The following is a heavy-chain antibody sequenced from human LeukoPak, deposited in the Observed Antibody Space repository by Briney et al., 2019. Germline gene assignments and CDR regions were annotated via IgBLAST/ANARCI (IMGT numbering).Heavy chain of an antibody. CDR1: GYSLPSYW. Sequence: GESLKISCKGSGYSLPSYWIAWVRQMPGKGLEWMGSIYPGDSDTRYSPSFQGQVTISADKSISTSYLQWSGLKASDTAIYYCARLGTAVVARYFDYWGQGTQVTVSS. V-gene: IGHV5-51*01. J-gene: IGHJ4*02. CDR2: IYPGDSDT. CDR3: ARLGTAVVARYFDY. D-gene: IGHD5-18*01.